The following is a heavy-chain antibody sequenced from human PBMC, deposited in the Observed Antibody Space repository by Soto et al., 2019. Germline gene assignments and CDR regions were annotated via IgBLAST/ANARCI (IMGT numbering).Heavy chain of an antibody. CDR2: IYWDDDK. CDR3: AHHLFPSIANYYYYGMDV. CDR1: GFSLSTSGVG. J-gene: IGHJ6*02. D-gene: IGHD6-6*01. Sequence: QITLKESGPTLVKPTQTLTLTCTFSGFSLSTSGVGVGWIRQPPGKALEWLALIYWDDDKRYSPSLKSRLTITKDTSKNQVVLTMTNMDPVDTATYYCAHHLFPSIANYYYYGMDVWGQGTTVTVSS. V-gene: IGHV2-5*02.